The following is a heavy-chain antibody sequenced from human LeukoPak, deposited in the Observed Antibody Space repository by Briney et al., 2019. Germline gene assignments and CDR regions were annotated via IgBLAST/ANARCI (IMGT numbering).Heavy chain of an antibody. J-gene: IGHJ6*02. D-gene: IGHD2-15*01. CDR3: ARDFYCSGGICSFGLDV. CDR1: GFTFSSYS. CDR2: IKQDGSEK. V-gene: IGHV3-7*01. Sequence: GGSLRLSCAASGFTFSSYSMNWVRQAPGKGLEWVANIKQDGSEKYYVDSVKGRFTISRDNAKNSLYLQMNSLRAEDTAMYYCARDFYCSGGICSFGLDVWGQGTTVTVSS.